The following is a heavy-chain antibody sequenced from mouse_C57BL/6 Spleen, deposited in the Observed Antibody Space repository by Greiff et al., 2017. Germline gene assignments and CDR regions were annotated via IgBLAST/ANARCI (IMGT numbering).Heavy chain of an antibody. Sequence: EVKLVESGGGLVKPGGSLKLSCAASGFTFSSYTMSWVRQTPEKRLEWVATISGGGGNTYYPDSVKGRFTISRDNAKNTLYLQMSSLRSEDTALYYCARPDGYYRDWDFDVWGTGTTVTVSS. J-gene: IGHJ1*03. CDR2: ISGGGGNT. CDR1: GFTFSSYT. D-gene: IGHD2-3*01. V-gene: IGHV5-9*01. CDR3: ARPDGYYRDWDFDV.